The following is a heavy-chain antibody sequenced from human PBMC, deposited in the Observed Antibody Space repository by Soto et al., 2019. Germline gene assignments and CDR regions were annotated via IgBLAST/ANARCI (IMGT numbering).Heavy chain of an antibody. CDR1: GFTFSNPW. CDR3: TTNYYDSSGYDNWFDP. J-gene: IGHJ5*02. Sequence: GGSLRLSCAPSGFTFSNPWLNWLRQAPGKGLEWVGRIKSKTDGGTTDYAAPVKGRFTISRDDSKNTLYLQMNSLKTEDTAVYYCTTNYYDSSGYDNWFDPWGQGT. V-gene: IGHV3-15*07. CDR2: IKSKTDGGTT. D-gene: IGHD3-22*01.